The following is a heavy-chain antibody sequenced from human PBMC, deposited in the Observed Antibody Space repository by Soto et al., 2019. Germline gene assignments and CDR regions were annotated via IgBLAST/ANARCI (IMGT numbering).Heavy chain of an antibody. V-gene: IGHV4-34*01. Sequence: SETLSLTCAVYGGSFSGYYWSWIRQPPGKGLEWIGEINYSGSTNYNPSLKSRVTVSVDTSKNQFSLKLDSVTAADTAVYYCARQAAAPGIDLWFAPSGQGTLVTVSS. D-gene: IGHD6-13*01. J-gene: IGHJ5*02. CDR1: GGSFSGYY. CDR3: ARQAAAPGIDLWFAP. CDR2: INYSGST.